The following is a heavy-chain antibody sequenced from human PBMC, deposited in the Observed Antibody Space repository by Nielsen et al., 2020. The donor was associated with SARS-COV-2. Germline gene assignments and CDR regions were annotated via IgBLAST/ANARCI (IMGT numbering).Heavy chain of an antibody. CDR3: ARSPCSSTSCYAGGYNWFDP. D-gene: IGHD2-2*01. Sequence: WVRQAPGQGLEWMGWINPNSGGTNYAQKFQGWVTMTRDTSISTAYMELSRPRSDDTAVYYCARSPCSSTSCYAGGYNWFDPWGQGTLVTVSS. J-gene: IGHJ5*02. V-gene: IGHV1-2*04. CDR2: INPNSGGT.